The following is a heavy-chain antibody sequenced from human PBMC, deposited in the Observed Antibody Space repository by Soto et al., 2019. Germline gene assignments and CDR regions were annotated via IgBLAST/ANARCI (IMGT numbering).Heavy chain of an antibody. V-gene: IGHV3-20*04. CDR3: VRSGDYRSGSYWYFFDY. CDR1: GVKSVDYG. Sequence: VGSLRLSCTIAGVKSVDYGMSWVRQDQGKGLEWVSGIYWKGGNRHYADSVKGRFTISRDNAKNSLYLQLDSLRAEDTALYYCVRSGDYRSGSYWYFFDYWGQGTQVTVS. J-gene: IGHJ4*02. D-gene: IGHD3-10*01. CDR2: IYWKGGNR.